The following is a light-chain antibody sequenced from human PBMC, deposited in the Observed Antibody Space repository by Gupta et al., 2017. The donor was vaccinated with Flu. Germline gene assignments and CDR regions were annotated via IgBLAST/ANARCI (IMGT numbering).Light chain of an antibody. J-gene: IGLJ3*02. V-gene: IGLV4-69*01. CDR2: VNSDGSH. CDR1: SGHSSYA. CDR3: QTWGTGIRV. Sequence: QLVLTQSSSASASLEASVKLTCTLSSGHSSYAIAWPQQQPEKGPRYLMKVNSDGSHSKGDGIPDRFSGSGSGAERYLTISSLQSEDEADYYCQTWGTGIRVFGGGTKLTVL.